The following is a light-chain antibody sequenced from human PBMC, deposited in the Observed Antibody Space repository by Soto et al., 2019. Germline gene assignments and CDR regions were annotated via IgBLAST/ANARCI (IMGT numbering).Light chain of an antibody. CDR2: DVS. Sequence: QSALTQPRSVSGSPGQSVTISCTGTNSDIGGYNYVSWHQQHPGKAPKVMIYDVSRRPSGVPDRFSGSKSGNTASLTISGLQAEDEADYYCCSYAGTYNFWVFGGGTKLTVL. J-gene: IGLJ3*02. CDR3: CSYAGTYNFWV. CDR1: NSDIGGYNY. V-gene: IGLV2-11*01.